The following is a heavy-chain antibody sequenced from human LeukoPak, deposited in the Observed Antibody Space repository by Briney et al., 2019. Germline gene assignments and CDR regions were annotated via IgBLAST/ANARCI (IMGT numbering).Heavy chain of an antibody. J-gene: IGHJ4*02. CDR3: ARRKLERGEIDY. V-gene: IGHV4-34*01. D-gene: IGHD1-1*01. Sequence: SETLSLTCAVYGGSFSGYYWSWIRQPPGKGLEWTGEINHSGSTNYNPSLKSRVTISVDTSKNQFSLKLSSVTAADTAVYYCARRKLERGEIDYWGQGTLVTVSS. CDR2: INHSGST. CDR1: GGSFSGYY.